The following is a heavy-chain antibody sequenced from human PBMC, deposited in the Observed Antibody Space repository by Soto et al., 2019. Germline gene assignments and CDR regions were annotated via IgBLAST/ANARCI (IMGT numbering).Heavy chain of an antibody. CDR1: GGSISSGDYY. CDR2: IYYSGST. V-gene: IGHV4-30-4*02. Sequence: SDTLSLTCSVSGGSISSGDYYWSWIRQPPGKGLEWIGYIYYSGSTYYNPSLKSRVTISVDTSKNQFSLKLSSVTAADTAVYYCARAYYDSSGSYWFDPWGQGTLVTVSS. J-gene: IGHJ5*02. CDR3: ARAYYDSSGSYWFDP. D-gene: IGHD3-22*01.